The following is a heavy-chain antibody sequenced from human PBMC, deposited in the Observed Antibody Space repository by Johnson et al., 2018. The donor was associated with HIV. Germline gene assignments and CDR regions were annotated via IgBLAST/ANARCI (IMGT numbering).Heavy chain of an antibody. CDR2: ISYDGSNK. CDR1: GFTFSSYA. Sequence: QVQLVESGGGVVQPGRSLRLSCAASGFTFSSYAMHWVRQAPGKGLEWVAVISYDGSNKYYADSVKGRFTISRDNSKNTLCLQMNNLRAEDTAVYYCAKDRGLLCSGGSCYRGIYDIWGQGTMVTVSS. CDR3: AKDRGLLCSGGSCYRGIYDI. D-gene: IGHD2-15*01. J-gene: IGHJ3*02. V-gene: IGHV3-30-3*02.